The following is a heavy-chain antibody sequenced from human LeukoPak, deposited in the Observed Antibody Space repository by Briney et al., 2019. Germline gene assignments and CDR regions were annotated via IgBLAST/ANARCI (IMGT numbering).Heavy chain of an antibody. CDR1: GFTLTSSA. J-gene: IGHJ3*02. CDR2: IVVGSGNT. CDR3: AADPPPGTTGTPDAFDI. Sequence: SVKVSCKASGFTLTSSAVPWVRQARGQRLEWIGWIVVGSGNTNYAQKFQERVTITRDMSTSTAYMELSSLRSEDTAVYYCAADPPPGTTGTPDAFDIWGQGTMVTVSS. D-gene: IGHD1-1*01. V-gene: IGHV1-58*01.